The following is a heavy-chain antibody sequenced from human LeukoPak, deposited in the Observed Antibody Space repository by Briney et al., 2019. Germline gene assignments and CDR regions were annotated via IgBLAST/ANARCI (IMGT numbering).Heavy chain of an antibody. D-gene: IGHD1-1*01. V-gene: IGHV3-30-3*01. CDR1: GFTFSSYA. CDR3: ARDVDDTIDY. Sequence: PGGSLRLSCAASGFTFSSYAMHWVRQAPGKGLEWVAVISYDGSNKYYADSVKGRFTISRDNSKNTLYLQMNSLRAEDTAVYYCARDVDDTIDYWGQGTLVTVSS. J-gene: IGHJ4*02. CDR2: ISYDGSNK.